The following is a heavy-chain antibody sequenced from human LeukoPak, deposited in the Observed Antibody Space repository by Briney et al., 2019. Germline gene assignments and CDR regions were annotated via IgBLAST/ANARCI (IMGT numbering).Heavy chain of an antibody. CDR3: ARGPGDWDDY. J-gene: IGHJ4*02. V-gene: IGHV4-34*01. CDR1: GGSFSCYY. D-gene: IGHD2-21*02. Sequence: PSETLSLTCAVYGGSFSCYYWSWIRQPPGKGLEWIGEINHSGSTNYNPSLKSRVTISVDTSKNQFSLKLSSVTAADTAVYYCARGPGDWDDYWGQGTLVTVSS. CDR2: INHSGST.